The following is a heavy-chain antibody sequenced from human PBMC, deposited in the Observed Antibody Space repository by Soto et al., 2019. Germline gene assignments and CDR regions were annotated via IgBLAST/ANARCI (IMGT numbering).Heavy chain of an antibody. Sequence: QVHLVQSGAEVKKPGSSVKVSCMASGGAFSTSGISWVRQAPGQGLEWVGRIVPLLGTQNYAQTFQGRVTPTADASTSTAYMELSSLRSEYTGVYDWASEYSSGWSGYWGQGTLVTVSS. CDR2: IVPLLGTQ. CDR1: GGAFSTSG. J-gene: IGHJ4*02. V-gene: IGHV1-69*01. D-gene: IGHD6-19*01. CDR3: ASEYSSGWSGY.